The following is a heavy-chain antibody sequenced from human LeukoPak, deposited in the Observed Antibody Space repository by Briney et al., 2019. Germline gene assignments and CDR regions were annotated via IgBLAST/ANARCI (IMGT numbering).Heavy chain of an antibody. V-gene: IGHV3-21*01. J-gene: IGHJ4*02. CDR2: ISSSSTYI. D-gene: IGHD6-19*01. CDR1: GFTFSSYS. CDR3: ARDPEPSSGWYSDY. Sequence: GGSLRLSCATSGFTFSSYSMNWVRQAPGKGLEWVSSISSSSTYIYYADSVKGRFTISRDNAKNSLYLQMNSLRAEDTAVYYCARDPEPSSGWYSDYWGQGTLVTVSS.